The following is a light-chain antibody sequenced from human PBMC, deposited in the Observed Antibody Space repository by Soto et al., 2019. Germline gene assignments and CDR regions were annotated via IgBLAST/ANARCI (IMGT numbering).Light chain of an antibody. CDR1: SGPSSYA. Sequence: QPVLTQSPSASASVGASVKLTCTLSSGPSSYAIAWHQQQPEKAPRYLMKFNSDGSHNKGDGIPDRFSGSRSGAEHYLTISSLQSEDEAAYYCQTWGTGSHVVFGGGTKLTVL. J-gene: IGLJ2*01. V-gene: IGLV4-69*01. CDR3: QTWGTGSHVV. CDR2: FNSDGSH.